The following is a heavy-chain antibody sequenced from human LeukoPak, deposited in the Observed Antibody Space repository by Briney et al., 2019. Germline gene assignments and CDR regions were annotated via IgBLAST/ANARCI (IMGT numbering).Heavy chain of an antibody. V-gene: IGHV4-61*02. Sequence: SETLSLTCTGSGGSISSGSYYWSWIRQPAGKGLEWIGRIYTSGSTNYNPSLKSRVTISVDTSKNQFSLKLSSVTAADTAVYYCARARYDSSGYYPVPFDYWGQGTLVTVSS. CDR3: ARARYDSSGYYPVPFDY. CDR1: GGSISSGSYY. D-gene: IGHD3-22*01. CDR2: IYTSGST. J-gene: IGHJ4*02.